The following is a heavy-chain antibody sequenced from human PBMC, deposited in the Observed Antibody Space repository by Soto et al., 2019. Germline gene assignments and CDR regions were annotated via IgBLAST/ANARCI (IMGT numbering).Heavy chain of an antibody. V-gene: IGHV4-31*03. CDR1: GGNISSGGYY. Sequence: SETLSLTCTVSGGNISSGGYYWSWIRQHPGKGLEWIGYIYYSGSTYYNPSLKSRVTISVDTSKNQFSLKLSSVTAADTAVYYCARGRSSAGGYYFDYWGQGTLVTVSS. J-gene: IGHJ4*02. D-gene: IGHD1-26*01. CDR3: ARGRSSAGGYYFDY. CDR2: IYYSGST.